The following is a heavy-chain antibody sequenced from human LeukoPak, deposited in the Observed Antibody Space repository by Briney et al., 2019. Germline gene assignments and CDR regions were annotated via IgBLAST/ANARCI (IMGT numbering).Heavy chain of an antibody. CDR3: VSPYYDILTGYFELYAFVI. CDR1: GYSINSGYY. D-gene: IGHD3-9*01. Sequence: SETLSLTCTVSGYSINSGYYWGCIRQPPGKGLGWIGSIYHSGSTYYKTSLKSRVTISVDTSKNPFSLKLSSVTAADTAVYYCVSPYYDILTGYFELYAFVIWGQGTMVTVSS. CDR2: IYHSGST. V-gene: IGHV4-38-2*02. J-gene: IGHJ3*02.